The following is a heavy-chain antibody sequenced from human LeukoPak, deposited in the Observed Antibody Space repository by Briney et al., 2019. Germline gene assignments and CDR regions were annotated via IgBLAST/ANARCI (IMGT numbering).Heavy chain of an antibody. D-gene: IGHD4-17*01. CDR3: ARGSSTVWYFDL. CDR1: GGYISSHY. J-gene: IGHJ2*01. V-gene: IGHV4-59*11. CDR2: IYYSGST. Sequence: SSETLSLTWTVSGGYISSHYWSWIRQPPGKGLEWIGYIYYSGSTNYNPSLKSRVTISVDTSKNQFSLKLSPVTAADTAVYYCARGSSTVWYFDLWGRGTLVTVSS.